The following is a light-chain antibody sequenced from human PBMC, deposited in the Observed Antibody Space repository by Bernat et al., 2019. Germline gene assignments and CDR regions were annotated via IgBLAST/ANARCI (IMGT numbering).Light chain of an antibody. V-gene: IGKV1-39*01. CDR2: AAS. Sequence: DIQMTQSPSSLSASVGDRVTITCRASQNINNYLNWYQQKPGEAPKLLIYAASSLQSGVPSRFSGSGSGTDFTLTISSLQPEDLANYYCQHGRSWPYTFGQGTKLEIK. CDR3: QHGRSWPYT. CDR1: QNINNY. J-gene: IGKJ2*01.